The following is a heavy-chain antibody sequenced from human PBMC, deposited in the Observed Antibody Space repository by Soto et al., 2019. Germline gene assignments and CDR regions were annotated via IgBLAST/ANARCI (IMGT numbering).Heavy chain of an antibody. V-gene: IGHV4-61*08. D-gene: IGHD3-9*01. CDR1: GGSITSADYS. CDR2: IYDGGGT. J-gene: IGHJ6*02. CDR3: AREKNPMSPHYFYYGMDV. Sequence: SETLSLTCTVSGGSITSADYSWNWIRQPPGKGLEWIGYIYDGGGTNYSPSFMGRVTISVDTTDNQFSLKLNSVTAADTAVYYCAREKNPMSPHYFYYGMDVWGQGTTVTVSS.